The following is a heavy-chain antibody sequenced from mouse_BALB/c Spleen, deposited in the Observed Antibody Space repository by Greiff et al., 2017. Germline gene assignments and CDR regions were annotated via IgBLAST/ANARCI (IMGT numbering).Heavy chain of an antibody. CDR1: GYTFTSYW. V-gene: IGHV1-7*01. CDR2: INPSTGYT. CDR3: ARRPYRYDDYYFDY. Sequence: VQLQQSGAELAKPGASVKMSCKASGYTFTSYWMHWVKQRPGQGLEWIGYINPSTGYTEYNQKFKDKATLTADKSSSTAYMQLSSLTSEDSAVYYCARRPYRYDDYYFDYWGQGTTLTVSS. J-gene: IGHJ2*01. D-gene: IGHD2-14*01.